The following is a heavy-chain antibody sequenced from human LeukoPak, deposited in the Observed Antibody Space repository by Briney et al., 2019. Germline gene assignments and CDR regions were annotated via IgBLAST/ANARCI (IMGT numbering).Heavy chain of an antibody. CDR3: ANGGSYYDFWSGYRYFDY. V-gene: IGHV4-34*01. J-gene: IGHJ4*02. Sequence: PSETLSLTCAVYGGSFSGYYWSWIRQPPGKGLEWIEEINHSGSTNYNPSLKSRVTISVDTSKNQFSLKLSSVTAADTAVYYCANGGSYYDFWSGYRYFDYWGQGTLVTVSS. D-gene: IGHD3-3*01. CDR1: GGSFSGYY. CDR2: INHSGST.